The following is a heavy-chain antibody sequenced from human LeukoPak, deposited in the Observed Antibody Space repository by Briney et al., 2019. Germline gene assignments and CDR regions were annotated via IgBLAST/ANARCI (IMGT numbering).Heavy chain of an antibody. J-gene: IGHJ6*02. V-gene: IGHV4-59*01. CDR3: ARESITMVRDHYYYYGMDV. CDR1: GGSISSYY. Sequence: SETLSLTCTVSGGSISSYYWSWIRQPPGKGLEWIGYIYYSGSTNYNPSLKSRVTISVDTSKNQFSLKLSSVTAADTAVYYCARESITMVRDHYYYYGMDVWGQGTTVTVSS. D-gene: IGHD3-10*01. CDR2: IYYSGST.